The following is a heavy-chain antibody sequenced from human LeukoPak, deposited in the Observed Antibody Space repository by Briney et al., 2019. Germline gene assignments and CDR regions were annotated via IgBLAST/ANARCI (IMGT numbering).Heavy chain of an antibody. CDR3: ARDSETTVTPGWFDP. Sequence: ASVKVSCKASGYTFTGYYIHWVRQAPGQGLEWMGLINPNSGGTKSAQKFQGRVTMTRDTSISTAYMELSRLGSDDTAVYYCARDSETTVTPGWFDPWGQGTLVTVSS. J-gene: IGHJ5*02. V-gene: IGHV1-2*02. CDR1: GYTFTGYY. D-gene: IGHD4-17*01. CDR2: INPNSGGT.